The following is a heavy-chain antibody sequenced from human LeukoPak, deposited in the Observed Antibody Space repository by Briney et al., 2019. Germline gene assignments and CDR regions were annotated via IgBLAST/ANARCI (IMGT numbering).Heavy chain of an antibody. CDR2: IYHSGST. V-gene: IGHV4-30-2*01. CDR1: GGSISSGGYS. D-gene: IGHD2-21*02. Sequence: SGTLSLTCAVSGGSISSGGYSWSWIRQPPGQGLEWIGYIYHSGSTYYNPSLQSRVTISVDRSKNQFSLKLSSVTAADTAVYYCASGTECGGDCYSLWGQGTLVTVSS. CDR3: ASGTECGGDCYSL. J-gene: IGHJ4*02.